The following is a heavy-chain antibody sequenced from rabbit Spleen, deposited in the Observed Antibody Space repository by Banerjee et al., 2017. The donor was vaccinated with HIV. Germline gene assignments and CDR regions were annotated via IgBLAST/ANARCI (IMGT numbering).Heavy chain of an antibody. CDR1: GFSFSSGYD. J-gene: IGHJ4*01. Sequence: QEQLVESGGGLVKPGTSLTLICTAAGFSFSSGYDISWVRQAPGKGLEWIGFIYTGNGKNYYASWAKGRFTISKASSTTVTLQVTSLTAADTATYFCTRDDGSGHYIDGYFKLWGPGTLVTVS. V-gene: IGHV1S45*01. CDR3: TRDDGSGHYIDGYFKL. D-gene: IGHD1-1*01. CDR2: IYTGNGKN.